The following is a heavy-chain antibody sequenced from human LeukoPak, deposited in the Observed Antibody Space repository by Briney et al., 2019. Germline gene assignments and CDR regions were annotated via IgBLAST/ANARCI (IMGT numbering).Heavy chain of an antibody. Sequence: PSETLSLTCTVSGGSIGSHYWTWIRQTPGKGLEWIGYVYDIGSTKYNPFLKSRVTISVDTSKNQFSLRLSSVTAADTAVYYCARGGVLKSVDYWGQGTLVAASS. CDR3: ARGGVLKSVDY. V-gene: IGHV4-59*11. J-gene: IGHJ4*02. CDR1: GGSIGSHY. CDR2: VYDIGST. D-gene: IGHD3-16*01.